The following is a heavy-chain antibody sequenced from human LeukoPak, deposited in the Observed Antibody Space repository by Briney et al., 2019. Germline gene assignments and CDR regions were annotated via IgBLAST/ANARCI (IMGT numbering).Heavy chain of an antibody. CDR1: GYSFITYW. Sequence: GESLKISCKGSGYSFITYWIGWVRQMPGKGLERMGIIYPGDSDTRYSPSFQGQVTISADKSISTAYLQWSSLKASDTAIYYCAKTAGVYYYYMDVWGKGTTVTVSS. CDR3: AKTAGVYYYYMDV. J-gene: IGHJ6*03. V-gene: IGHV5-51*01. D-gene: IGHD3-10*01. CDR2: IYPGDSDT.